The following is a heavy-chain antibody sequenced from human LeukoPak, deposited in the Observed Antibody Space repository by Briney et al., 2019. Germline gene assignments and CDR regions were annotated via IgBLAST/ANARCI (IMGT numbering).Heavy chain of an antibody. CDR3: ARADIIGIAEYDAFDI. V-gene: IGHV3-11*01. J-gene: IGHJ3*02. CDR2: ITDTDSTI. Sequence: GGSLRLSCAASGFSFSDFYMSWIRQAPGQGLEWVSYITDTDSTIYYADSVKGRFTISRDNSKNTLYLQMNSLRAEDTAVYYCARADIIGIAEYDAFDIWGQGTMVTVSS. CDR1: GFSFSDFY. D-gene: IGHD6-13*01.